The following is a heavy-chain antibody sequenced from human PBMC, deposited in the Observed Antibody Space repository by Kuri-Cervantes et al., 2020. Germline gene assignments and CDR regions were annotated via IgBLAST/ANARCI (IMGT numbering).Heavy chain of an antibody. CDR2: IKQDGSEK. J-gene: IGHJ4*02. D-gene: IGHD2-2*01. V-gene: IGHV3-7*01. CDR3: TRGWSCSSPSCSGRKY. Sequence: GESLKISCAASGFTFSSYWITWVRQAPGKGLEWVANIKQDGSEKYYVDSVKGRFTISRDNAKSSLYLQMNSLRAEDTAVYYRTRGWSCSSPSCSGRKYWGQGTLVTVSS. CDR1: GFTFSSYW.